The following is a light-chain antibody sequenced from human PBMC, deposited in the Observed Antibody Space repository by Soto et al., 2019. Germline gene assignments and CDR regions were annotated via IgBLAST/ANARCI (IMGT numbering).Light chain of an antibody. CDR1: QSISKY. J-gene: IGKJ1*01. CDR2: ATS. CDR3: QQSDSTPPWT. Sequence: DLQMTQSPSSLSASVGDRVTITCRASQSISKYLSWFQQKPGKAPKLLIYATSSLQSGVPSRFSGSGSGTDFTLTISSLQPEDFATYYCQQSDSTPPWTFGQGTMVEIK. V-gene: IGKV1-39*01.